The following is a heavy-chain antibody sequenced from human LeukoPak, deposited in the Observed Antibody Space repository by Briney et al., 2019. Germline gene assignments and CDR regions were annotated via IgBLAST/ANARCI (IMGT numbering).Heavy chain of an antibody. J-gene: IGHJ4*02. CDR1: GFTFSSYA. Sequence: PGGSLRLSCAASGFTFSSYAMSWVRQAPGKGLEWVSGISGGGGSTYYADSVKGRFTISRDNSKNTLYLQMNSLRAEDTAVYYCAKVPIRGQQPRYFDYWGQGTLVTVSS. V-gene: IGHV3-23*01. CDR2: ISGGGGST. CDR3: AKVPIRGQQPRYFDY. D-gene: IGHD6-13*01.